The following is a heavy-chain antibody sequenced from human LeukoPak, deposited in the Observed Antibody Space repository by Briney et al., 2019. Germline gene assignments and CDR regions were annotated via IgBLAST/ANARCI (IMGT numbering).Heavy chain of an antibody. CDR1: GGSISSSSYY. D-gene: IGHD3-22*01. CDR3: ARHSNYYDSSGHYNYFDY. V-gene: IGHV4-39*01. J-gene: IGHJ4*02. Sequence: SETLSLTCTVSGGSISSSSYYWGWIRQPPGKGLEWIGSIYYSGSTYYNPSLKSRVTISVDTSKNQFSLKLSSVTAADTAVYYCARHSNYYDSSGHYNYFDYWGQGTLVTVSS. CDR2: IYYSGST.